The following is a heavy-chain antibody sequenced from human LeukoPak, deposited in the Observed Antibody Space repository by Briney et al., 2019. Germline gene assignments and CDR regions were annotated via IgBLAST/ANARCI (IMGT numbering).Heavy chain of an antibody. D-gene: IGHD3-3*01. CDR2: IYYSGST. CDR1: GGSISSSSYY. CDR3: ARQITYYDFWSGYYTATILNSYYYYGMDV. V-gene: IGHV4-39*01. J-gene: IGHJ6*02. Sequence: SETLSLTCTVSGGSISSSSYYWGWIRQPPGKGLEWIGSIYYSGSTYYNPSLKSRVTISVDTSKNQFSLKLSSVTAADTAVCYCARQITYYDFWSGYYTATILNSYYYYGMDVWGQGTTVTVSS.